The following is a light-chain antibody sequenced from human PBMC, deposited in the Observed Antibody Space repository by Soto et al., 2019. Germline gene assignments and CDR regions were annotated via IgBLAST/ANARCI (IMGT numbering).Light chain of an antibody. CDR2: DVS. V-gene: IGLV2-14*01. CDR1: SSAFGIYNS. Sequence: QSALTQPASVSGSPGQSITISCTGTSSAFGIYNSVSWYQQYPGKAPKLMIHDVSNRPSGVSNLFSGSKSGNTASLTISGLQDADEADYYFSSSTGSSSYVFGSGTKRTFL. J-gene: IGLJ1*01. CDR3: SSSTGSSSYV.